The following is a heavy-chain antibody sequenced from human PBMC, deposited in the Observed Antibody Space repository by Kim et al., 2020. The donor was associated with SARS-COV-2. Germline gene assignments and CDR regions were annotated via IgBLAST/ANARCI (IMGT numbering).Heavy chain of an antibody. CDR2: SRNKAKSYTT. V-gene: IGHV3-72*01. J-gene: IGHJ6*02. Sequence: GGSLRLSCVGSGFTFSEHYMDWVRQAPGKGPEWVGHSRNKAKSYTTEYAASVKGRFTISRDESKNSVYLQMNSLKTEDTAVYYCVRPGVIFGVYGMDVWGQGTTVTVSS. D-gene: IGHD3-3*01. CDR1: GFTFSEHY. CDR3: VRPGVIFGVYGMDV.